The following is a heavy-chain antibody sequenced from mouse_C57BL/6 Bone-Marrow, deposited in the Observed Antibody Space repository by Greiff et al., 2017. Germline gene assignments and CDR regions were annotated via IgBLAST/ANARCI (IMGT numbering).Heavy chain of an antibody. CDR1: GYTFTDYY. J-gene: IGHJ4*01. D-gene: IGHD2-1*01. Sequence: EVQLQQSGPVLVKPGASVKMSCKASGYTFTDYYMNWVKQSHGKSLEWIGVINPYNGGTSYNQKFKGKATLTVDKSSSTAYMELNSLTSEDSAVYYCARNYYYVNYLYAMDYWGQGTSVTVSS. V-gene: IGHV1-19*01. CDR3: ARNYYYVNYLYAMDY. CDR2: INPYNGGT.